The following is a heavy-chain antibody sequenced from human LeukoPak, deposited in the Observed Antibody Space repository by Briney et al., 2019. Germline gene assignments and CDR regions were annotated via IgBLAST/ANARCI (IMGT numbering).Heavy chain of an antibody. V-gene: IGHV1-18*01. CDR1: GYTFPRYG. D-gene: IGHD1-26*01. Sequence: ASVTVTCKGSGYTFPRYGVSWVRLAHGQALEWMAWISAYNGNTDYAQNFQGRVTMTTDTSTSTAYMELRSLRSDDTAVYYCARARYLTGSRDDAFDIWGQGTVVTVSS. CDR3: ARARYLTGSRDDAFDI. CDR2: ISAYNGNT. J-gene: IGHJ3*02.